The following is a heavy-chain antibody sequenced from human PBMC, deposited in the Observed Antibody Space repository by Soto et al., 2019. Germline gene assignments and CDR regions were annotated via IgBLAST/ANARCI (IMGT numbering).Heavy chain of an antibody. Sequence: GGSLRLSCGAPGVTFKDYGMHCVRQAPGKGLEWGAFISYDGKQTYYADSVKGRFTISKDKSKRTLFLQMNSLRVDDTAVYYCARDGWGSNWYFDLWGRGTLVTVSS. D-gene: IGHD3-16*01. V-gene: IGHV3-30*03. CDR2: ISYDGKQT. CDR3: ARDGWGSNWYFDL. CDR1: GVTFKDYG. J-gene: IGHJ2*01.